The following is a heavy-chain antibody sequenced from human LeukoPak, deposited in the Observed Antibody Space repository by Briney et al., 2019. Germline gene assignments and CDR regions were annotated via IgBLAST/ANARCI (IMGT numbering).Heavy chain of an antibody. CDR3: PRGNSRTEEGLTSCWFDP. V-gene: IGHV1-46*01. D-gene: IGHD2/OR15-2a*01. J-gene: IGHJ5*02. CDR1: GYFFTSHY. CDR2: INPGDGSQ. Sequence: GASVNVSCKGSGYFFTSHYMDWVRQVPGQGLEWVGVINPGDGSQWFAQKFQGRVTLTTDTSTKTAYMELRSLKSEDTADYCRPRGNSRTEEGLTSCWFDPWGQGTLVTVSS.